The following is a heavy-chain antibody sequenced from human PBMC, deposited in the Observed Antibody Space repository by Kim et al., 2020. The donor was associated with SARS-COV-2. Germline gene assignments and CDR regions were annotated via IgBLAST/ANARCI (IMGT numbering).Heavy chain of an antibody. Sequence: SETLSLTCAVYTGSFSGHYWNWIRQSPGVGLEWIGEINHSGTTRYNPSLKSRITLSVDTSKNQFSLKLTSLSAADTGVYYCARRSAGVDWWGQGTPVTVSS. J-gene: IGHJ4*02. CDR3: ARRSAGVDW. V-gene: IGHV4-34*01. CDR2: INHSGTT. CDR1: TGSFSGHY.